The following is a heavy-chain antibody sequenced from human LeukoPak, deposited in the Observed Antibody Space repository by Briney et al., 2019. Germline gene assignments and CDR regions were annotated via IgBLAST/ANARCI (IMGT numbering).Heavy chain of an antibody. V-gene: IGHV3-48*01. J-gene: IGHJ4*02. D-gene: IGHD4-17*01. Sequence: GGSLRLSCAASGFTFSSYSMNWVRQAPGKGLEWVSYISSSSSTIYYADSVKGRFTISRDNAKNSLYLQMNSLRAEDTAVYYCAKDSATVTTVLDYWGQGTLVTVSS. CDR2: ISSSSSTI. CDR3: AKDSATVTTVLDY. CDR1: GFTFSSYS.